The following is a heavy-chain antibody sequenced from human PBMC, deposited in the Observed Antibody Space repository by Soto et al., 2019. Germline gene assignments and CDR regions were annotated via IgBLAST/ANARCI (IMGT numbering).Heavy chain of an antibody. Sequence: SLPRAVSGGSLSSGGYSWSWIRQPPGKGLEWIGYIYHSGSTYYNPSLKSRVTISVDRSKNQFSLKLSSVTAADTAVYYCARVGYSYGVDYWGQGTLVTV. J-gene: IGHJ4*02. CDR3: ARVGYSYGVDY. V-gene: IGHV4-30-2*01. CDR2: IYHSGST. D-gene: IGHD5-18*01. CDR1: GGSLSSGGYS.